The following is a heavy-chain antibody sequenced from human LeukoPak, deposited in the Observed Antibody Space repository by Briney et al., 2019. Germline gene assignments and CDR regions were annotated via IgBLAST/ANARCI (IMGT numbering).Heavy chain of an antibody. J-gene: IGHJ4*02. Sequence: GGSLRLSCAASGFTFDDYAMHWVRQAPGKGLEWVSGISWNSGSIAYADSVKGRFTISRDNARNSLYLQMNSLRAEDMALYYCAKGYCSSTSCSGDYWGQGTLVTVSS. D-gene: IGHD2-2*01. CDR1: GFTFDDYA. CDR2: ISWNSGSI. V-gene: IGHV3-9*03. CDR3: AKGYCSSTSCSGDY.